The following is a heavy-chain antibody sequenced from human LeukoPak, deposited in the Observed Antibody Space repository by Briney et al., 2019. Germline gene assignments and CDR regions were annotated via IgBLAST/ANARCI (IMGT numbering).Heavy chain of an antibody. CDR2: IKSKTDGGTT. D-gene: IGHD2-21*02. CDR1: GFTFGNAW. Sequence: GGSLRLSCAASGFTFGNAWMSWVRQAPGKGLEWVGRIKSKTDGGTTDYAAPVKGRFTISRDDSKNTLYLQMNSLKTEDTAVYYCTTGRGDCCFDAFDIWGQGTMVTVSS. V-gene: IGHV3-15*01. J-gene: IGHJ3*02. CDR3: TTGRGDCCFDAFDI.